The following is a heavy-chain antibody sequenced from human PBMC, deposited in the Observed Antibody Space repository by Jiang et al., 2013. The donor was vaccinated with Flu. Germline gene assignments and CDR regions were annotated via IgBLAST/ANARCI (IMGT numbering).Heavy chain of an antibody. CDR2: IYWDDDR. CDR1: GISLNTRGVG. CDR3: ASLVRGVFVS. D-gene: IGHD3-10*01. Sequence: KPTQTLTLTCTFSGISLNTRGVGVGWVRQPPARQPPKKALDWLAIIYWDDDRRYGPSVNNRVTVFKDTSKNEVVLTLANVEPEDSATYYCASLVRGVFVSWGQGHLVTVVL. J-gene: IGHJ4*02. V-gene: IGHV2-5*06.